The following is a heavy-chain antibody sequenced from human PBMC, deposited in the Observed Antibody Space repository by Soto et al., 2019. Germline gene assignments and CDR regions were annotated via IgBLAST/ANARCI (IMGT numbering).Heavy chain of an antibody. V-gene: IGHV3-64D*06. CDR1: GFTFSSYA. CDR3: VKGKYDFDY. CDR2: ISSNGGST. Sequence: PGGSLRLACSASGFTFSSYAMHWVRQAPGKGLEYVSTISSNGGSTYYADSVKGRFTISRDNSRNTLYLQMSSLRTEDTALYYCVKGKYDFDYWGQGTLVTVSS. J-gene: IGHJ4*02.